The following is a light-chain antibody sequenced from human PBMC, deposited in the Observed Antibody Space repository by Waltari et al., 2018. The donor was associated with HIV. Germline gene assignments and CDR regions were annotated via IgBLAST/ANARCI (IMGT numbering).Light chain of an antibody. V-gene: IGKV3-15*01. CDR1: DSVKNN. CDR2: GAS. CDR3: QQYNRWLPYS. J-gene: IGKJ2*03. Sequence: EVVLTQSPGTLSLSPGERATLSCRASDSVKNNLAWYQQRPGQAPRLLIYGASTRATGVAARFSGSGSGTEFTLTISSLQSEDFAVYYCQQYNRWLPYSFGQGTKLEIK.